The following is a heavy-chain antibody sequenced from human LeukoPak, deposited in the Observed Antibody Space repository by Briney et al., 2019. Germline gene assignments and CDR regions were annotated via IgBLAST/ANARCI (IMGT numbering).Heavy chain of an antibody. CDR3: ARPPREGYYGSGTLPGY. Sequence: GGSLRLSCAASGFTFSSYSMNWVRQAPGKGLEWVSSISSSSSYIYYADSVKGRFTISRDNAKNSLYLQMNSLRAEDTAVYYCARPPREGYYGSGTLPGYWGQGTLVTVSS. CDR1: GFTFSSYS. V-gene: IGHV3-21*01. D-gene: IGHD3-10*01. J-gene: IGHJ4*02. CDR2: ISSSSSYI.